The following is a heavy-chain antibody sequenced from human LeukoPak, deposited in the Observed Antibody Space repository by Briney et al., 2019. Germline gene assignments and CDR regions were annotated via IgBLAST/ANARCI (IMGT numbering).Heavy chain of an antibody. D-gene: IGHD3-22*01. CDR2: ISGSGGST. J-gene: IGHJ4*02. CDR1: GFTFSSYA. CDR3: AKDGPYYDSSGSYGYFDY. V-gene: IGHV3-23*01. Sequence: GGSLGLSCAASGFTFSSYAMSWVRQAPGKGLEWVSAISGSGGSTYYADSVKGRFTISRDNSKNTLYLQMNSLRAEDTAVYYCAKDGPYYDSSGSYGYFDYWGQGTLVTVSS.